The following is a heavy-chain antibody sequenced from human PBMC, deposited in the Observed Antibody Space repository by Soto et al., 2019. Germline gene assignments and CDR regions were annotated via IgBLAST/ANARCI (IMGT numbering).Heavy chain of an antibody. J-gene: IGHJ3*02. Sequence: PGGSRRRSCAASGFTFSRYWMNWVRQAPGKGLEWVANIKQDGTEKNYVDSVKGRFTISRDNARKSLYLQMDSLRAEDTAVYFCARGDTPMITGMDSFDIWGQGTMVTVSS. CDR1: GFTFSRYW. CDR3: ARGDTPMITGMDSFDI. V-gene: IGHV3-7*01. D-gene: IGHD5-18*01. CDR2: IKQDGTEK.